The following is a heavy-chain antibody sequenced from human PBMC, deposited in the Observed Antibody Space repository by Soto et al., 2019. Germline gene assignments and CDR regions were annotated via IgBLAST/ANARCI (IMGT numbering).Heavy chain of an antibody. Sequence: AETLSRTCTVSGGSISSYYWSWIRQPPGKGLEWIGYIYYSGSTNYNPSLKSRVTISVDTSKNQFSLKLSSVTAADTAVYYCARLDYGFWSGSPDYWGQGTLVTVSS. CDR1: GGSISSYY. CDR2: IYYSGST. CDR3: ARLDYGFWSGSPDY. D-gene: IGHD3-3*01. J-gene: IGHJ4*02. V-gene: IGHV4-59*01.